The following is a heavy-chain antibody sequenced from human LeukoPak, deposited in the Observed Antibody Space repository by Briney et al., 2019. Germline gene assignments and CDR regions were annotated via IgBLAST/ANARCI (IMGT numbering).Heavy chain of an antibody. Sequence: KAGGSLRLSCAASGFTFSDYSMNWVRQAPGKGLKWVSSISRRSRHVYYAGSVKGRFTISRDDARNSLYLQMNSLRAEDMAVYFCVRDLLGSGSTTAYLYDWGQGTLVTVFS. CDR2: ISRRSRHV. CDR3: VRDLLGSGSTTAYLYD. CDR1: GFTFSDYS. J-gene: IGHJ1*01. D-gene: IGHD3-10*01. V-gene: IGHV3-21*01.